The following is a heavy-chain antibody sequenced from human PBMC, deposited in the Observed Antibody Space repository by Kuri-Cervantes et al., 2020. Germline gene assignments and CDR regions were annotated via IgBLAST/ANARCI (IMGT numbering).Heavy chain of an antibody. J-gene: IGHJ4*02. D-gene: IGHD3-22*01. CDR2: IRYDGSAT. CDR3: ARGGDSSLDY. CDR1: GFSLGSYW. Sequence: LSLTCAASGFSLGSYWMHWVRQAPGKGLVWVSHIRYDGSATNYAESVKGRFTISRDTAKNTLFLQMNSLRAEDTAVYYCARGGDSSLDYWGQGTLVTVSS. V-gene: IGHV3-74*01.